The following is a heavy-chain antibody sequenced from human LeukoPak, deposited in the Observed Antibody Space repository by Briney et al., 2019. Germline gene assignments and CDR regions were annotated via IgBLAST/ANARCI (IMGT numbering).Heavy chain of an antibody. Sequence: SETLSLTCTVSGGSISSSSYYWGWIRQPPGEGLEWIGSIYYSGSTYYNPSLKSRVTISVDTSKNQFSLKLSSVTAADTAVYYCYYGGSGWYVSYYYGMDVWGQGTTVTVSS. J-gene: IGHJ6*02. V-gene: IGHV4-39*01. CDR2: IYYSGST. CDR3: YYGGSGWYVSYYYGMDV. D-gene: IGHD6-19*01. CDR1: GGSISSSSYY.